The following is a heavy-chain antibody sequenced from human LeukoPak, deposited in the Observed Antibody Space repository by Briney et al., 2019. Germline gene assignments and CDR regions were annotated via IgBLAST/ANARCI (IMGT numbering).Heavy chain of an antibody. CDR1: GFTFSSYS. Sequence: GGSLRLSCVASGFTFSSYSINWVRQAPGKGLEWVSYISSSSTTIYYADSVKGRFTISRDNAKTSLYLQMKSLRDEDTAVYYCARSFYYDTLTGYYFFDYWGQGTLVTVSS. V-gene: IGHV3-48*02. D-gene: IGHD3-9*01. CDR3: ARSFYYDTLTGYYFFDY. CDR2: ISSSSTTI. J-gene: IGHJ4*02.